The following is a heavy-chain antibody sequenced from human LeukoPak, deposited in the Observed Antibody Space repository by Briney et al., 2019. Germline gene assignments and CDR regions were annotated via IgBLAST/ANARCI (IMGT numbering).Heavy chain of an antibody. Sequence: PVKVSCTASGGTFGSYAISWVRQAPGQGLEWMGRIIPKLGIANYAQKFQGRVTITADKSTSTAYMELSSLRSEDTAVYYCARDYYDSSGYEFDYWGQGTLVTVSS. J-gene: IGHJ4*02. CDR1: GGTFGSYA. V-gene: IGHV1-69*04. CDR3: ARDYYDSSGYEFDY. CDR2: IIPKLGIA. D-gene: IGHD3-22*01.